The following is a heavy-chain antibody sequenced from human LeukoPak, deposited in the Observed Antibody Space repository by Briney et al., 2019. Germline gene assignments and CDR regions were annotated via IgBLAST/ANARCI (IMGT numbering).Heavy chain of an antibody. CDR2: IRYDGSDK. J-gene: IGHJ4*02. V-gene: IGHV3-30*02. CDR1: GFTFSSYV. CDR3: ARGYSSGCYGYYSDY. Sequence: RGALRLSCAASGFTFSSYVMHWVRQAPRKGREWVTFIRYDGSDKYSADSVKGRFTISRDNSKNTLYLQMNSLRAEDTAVYYCARGYSSGCYGYYSDYWGQGTPVTASS. D-gene: IGHD6-19*01.